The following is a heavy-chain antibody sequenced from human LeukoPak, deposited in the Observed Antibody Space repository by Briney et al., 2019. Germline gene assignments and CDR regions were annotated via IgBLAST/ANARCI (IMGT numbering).Heavy chain of an antibody. V-gene: IGHV3-21*01. J-gene: IGHJ6*03. CDR1: GFTFSDYT. D-gene: IGHD3-3*01. CDR3: ARANSGYYDFWSGYSLLDYMDV. CDR2: ISSSSTYI. Sequence: GGSLRLSCAASGFTFSDYTMNWVRQAPGKGLEWVSSISSSSTYIYYADSVEGRFTISRDNAKNSLYLQMNSLRAEDTAVYHCARANSGYYDFWSGYSLLDYMDVWGKGTTVTVSS.